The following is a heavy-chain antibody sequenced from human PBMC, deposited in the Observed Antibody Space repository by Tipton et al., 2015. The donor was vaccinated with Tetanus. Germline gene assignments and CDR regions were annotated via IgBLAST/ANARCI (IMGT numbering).Heavy chain of an antibody. CDR1: GYTFTGYY. Sequence: QVQLVQSGAEVKKPGASVKVSCKASGYTFTGYYMHWVRQAPGQGLEWMGRINPNSGGTNYAQKFQGRVTMTRDTSISTAYMELSRLRSDDTAVYYCAIRRRESTPQTLYSSSWYNGMDVWGQGTTVTVSS. J-gene: IGHJ6*02. CDR2: INPNSGGT. CDR3: AIRRRESTPQTLYSSSWYNGMDV. D-gene: IGHD6-13*01. V-gene: IGHV1-2*06.